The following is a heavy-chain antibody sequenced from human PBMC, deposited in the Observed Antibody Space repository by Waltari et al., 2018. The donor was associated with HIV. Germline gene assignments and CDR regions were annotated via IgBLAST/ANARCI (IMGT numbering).Heavy chain of an antibody. CDR1: GFTFSDYY. Sequence: QVQLVESGGGLVKPGGSLRLSCAASGFTFSDYYMSWIRQAPGKGLEWVSYLSSSGSTIYYADSVKGRFTISRDSAKNSLYRQMSSLRAEDTAVYYCATGGGQFRFGVAKRTYGMDVWGQGTTVTVSS. CDR3: ATGGGQFRFGVAKRTYGMDV. V-gene: IGHV3-11*01. D-gene: IGHD3-10*01. J-gene: IGHJ6*02. CDR2: LSSSGSTI.